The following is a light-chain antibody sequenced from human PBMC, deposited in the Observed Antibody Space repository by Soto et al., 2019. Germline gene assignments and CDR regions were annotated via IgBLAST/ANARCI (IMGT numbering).Light chain of an antibody. CDR2: GAS. J-gene: IGKJ1*01. Sequence: EIVLTQSPGTLSLSPGERATLSCRDSPSVSSSYLAWYQQKPGQAPRLLIYGASSRATGIPDRFSGSGSGTDFTLTISRLEPEDFAVYYCQQYGSSLTWTFGQGTKV. V-gene: IGKV3-20*01. CDR3: QQYGSSLTWT. CDR1: PSVSSSY.